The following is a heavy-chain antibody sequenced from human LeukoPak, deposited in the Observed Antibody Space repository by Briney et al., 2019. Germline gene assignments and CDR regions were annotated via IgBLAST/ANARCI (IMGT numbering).Heavy chain of an antibody. D-gene: IGHD3-10*01. CDR1: GYKFSRYG. J-gene: IGHJ4*02. V-gene: IGHV1-18*01. CDR3: ARSLRGVTMVRGVIGD. CDR2: ITAYNGNI. Sequence: GASVKLSCKASGYKFSRYGISWVRQAPGQGLEWMGWITAYNGNINYAQKLQGRVTMTTDTSTSTAYMELRRLRSDDTAVYYCARSLRGVTMVRGVIGDWGQGTLVTVSS.